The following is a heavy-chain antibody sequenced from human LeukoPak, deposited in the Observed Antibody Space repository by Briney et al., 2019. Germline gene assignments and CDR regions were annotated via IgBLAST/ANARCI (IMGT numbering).Heavy chain of an antibody. J-gene: IGHJ5*02. Sequence: HSGGSLRLSCAASGFTFSSYAMHWVRQAPGKGLEWVAVISYDGSNKYYADSVKGRFTISRDNSKNTLYLQMNSLRAEDTAVYYCAREVGGSGYNWFDPWGQGTLVTVSS. V-gene: IGHV3-30-3*01. D-gene: IGHD3-10*01. CDR2: ISYDGSNK. CDR1: GFTFSSYA. CDR3: AREVGGSGYNWFDP.